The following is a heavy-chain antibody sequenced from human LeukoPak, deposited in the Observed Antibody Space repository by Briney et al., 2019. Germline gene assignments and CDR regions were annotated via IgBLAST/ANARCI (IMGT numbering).Heavy chain of an antibody. CDR3: AKDPYKGGSDY. CDR1: GFTFSSYA. V-gene: IGHV3-23*01. CDR2: ISDNGDNT. Sequence: GGSLRLSCAASGFTFSSYAMSWVRQAPGKELEWVSTISDNGDNTHYADSVKGRFTISRDNSKNTLYLQMNSLRAEDTAVYYCAKDPYKGGSDYWGQGTLVTVSS. J-gene: IGHJ4*02. D-gene: IGHD1-1*01.